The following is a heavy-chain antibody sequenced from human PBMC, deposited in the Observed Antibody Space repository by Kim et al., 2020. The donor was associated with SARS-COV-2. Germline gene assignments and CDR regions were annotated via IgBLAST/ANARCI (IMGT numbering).Heavy chain of an antibody. CDR2: ISKNGDSQ. CDR3: ATEGGSSGRAGYFDY. Sequence: GGSLRLSCAASTFTFSNYVMHWVRQAPGKGLEWVAVISKNGDSQQYPDSVKGRLSISRDNSKNTLYLQFDSLRVEDTAIYYCATEGGSSGRAGYFDYWGQGSLVTVSS. J-gene: IGHJ4*02. V-gene: IGHV3-30-3*01. CDR1: TFTFSNYV. D-gene: IGHD6-19*01.